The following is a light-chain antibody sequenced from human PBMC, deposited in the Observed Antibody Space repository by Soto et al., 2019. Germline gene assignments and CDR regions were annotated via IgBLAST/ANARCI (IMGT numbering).Light chain of an antibody. CDR3: PQRSSWPPN. J-gene: IGKJ5*01. V-gene: IGKV3D-20*02. CDR2: PAS. CDR1: QRVSSSR. Sequence: EIVLTQSPATLSLAPGERATLSSRASQRVSSSRLTWYQHQPGKAARLLIYPASSRATGSPDTFSGGGSGTDFTLTISSLEPEDFDVYYCPQRSSWPPNFGQGTRL.